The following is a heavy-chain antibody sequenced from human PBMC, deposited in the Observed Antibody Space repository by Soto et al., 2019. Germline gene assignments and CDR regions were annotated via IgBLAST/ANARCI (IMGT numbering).Heavy chain of an antibody. J-gene: IGHJ4*02. CDR3: ARSDQYFDWLPQSPYYFDY. CDR1: GYTFTSYG. Sequence: QVQLVQSGAEVKKPGASVKVSCKASGYTFTSYGISWVRQAPGQGLEWMEWISGYNGNTNYAQKLQGRVTMTTDTSPSTAYMELRSLRSDDTAVYFCARSDQYFDWLPQSPYYFDYWGQGTLVTVSS. CDR2: ISGYNGNT. D-gene: IGHD3-9*01. V-gene: IGHV1-18*01.